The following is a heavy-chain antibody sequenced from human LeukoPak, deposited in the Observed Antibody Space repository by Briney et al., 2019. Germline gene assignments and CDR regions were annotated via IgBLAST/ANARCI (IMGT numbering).Heavy chain of an antibody. V-gene: IGHV4-59*08. CDR2: IYYSGST. D-gene: IGHD3-9*01. J-gene: IGHJ4*02. CDR1: GGSISNYY. Sequence: SETLFLTCTVSGGSISNYYWSWIRQPPGKELEWIGYIYYSGSTNYNPSLKSRVTISVDTSKNQFSLKLSSVTAADTAVYYCARTAYDILTGYRFDYWGQGTLVTVSS. CDR3: ARTAYDILTGYRFDY.